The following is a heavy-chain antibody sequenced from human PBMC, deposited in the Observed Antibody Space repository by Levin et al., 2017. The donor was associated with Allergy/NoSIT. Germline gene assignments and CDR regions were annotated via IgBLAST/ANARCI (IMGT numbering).Heavy chain of an antibody. CDR2: ISHSGST. J-gene: IGHJ4*02. D-gene: IGHD3-22*01. V-gene: IGHV4-30-4*01. CDR3: ARDYYASSGSYFRTFDY. Sequence: SETLSLTCTVSGGSVSSGDCQWTWIRQSPGKGLEWIGSISHSGSTYYTPSLKSRISISVDASKNQFSLKLSSVTASDTAVYYCARDYYASSGSYFRTFDYWGQGSLVTVSS. CDR1: GGSVSSGDCQ.